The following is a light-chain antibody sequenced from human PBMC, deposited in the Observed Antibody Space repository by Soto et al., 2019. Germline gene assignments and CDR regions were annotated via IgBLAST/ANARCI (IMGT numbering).Light chain of an antibody. V-gene: IGKV1-5*01. CDR3: QQYNSYPIT. Sequence: DIQMTQSPSTLSASVGDRVTITCRASQSISSWLAWYQQKPGKAPKLLIYDASNLESGVPSRFSGSGSGTEFTLTTSSLQPDDFATYYCQQYNSYPITFGQVTRL. J-gene: IGKJ5*01. CDR2: DAS. CDR1: QSISSW.